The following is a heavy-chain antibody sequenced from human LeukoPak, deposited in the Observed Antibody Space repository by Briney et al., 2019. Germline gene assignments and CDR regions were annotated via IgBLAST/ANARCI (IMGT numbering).Heavy chain of an antibody. D-gene: IGHD3-10*01. CDR2: ISWNSGSI. J-gene: IGHJ4*02. V-gene: IGHV3-9*01. CDR3: AKDREWDYGSGSYDY. CDR1: GFTFSSFP. Sequence: GGSLRLSCAASGFTFSSFPMSWVRQAPGKGLEWVSGISWNSGSIGYADSVKGRFTISRDNAKNSLYLQMNSLRAEDTALYYCAKDREWDYGSGSYDYWGQGTLVTVSS.